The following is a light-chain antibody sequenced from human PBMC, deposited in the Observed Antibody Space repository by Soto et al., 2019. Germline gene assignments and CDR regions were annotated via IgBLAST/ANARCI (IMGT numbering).Light chain of an antibody. J-gene: IGLJ1*01. CDR2: EVR. Sequence: QSVLTQPASMSGSPGQSITISCTGTSSDVGDYNYVSWYQQPPGKAPKLIIYEVRSRPSGVSNRFSGSKSGNTASLTISGLQAGEEADYYCSSYKSRSTAVFGTGTKVTVL. V-gene: IGLV2-14*01. CDR1: SSDVGDYNY. CDR3: SSYKSRSTAV.